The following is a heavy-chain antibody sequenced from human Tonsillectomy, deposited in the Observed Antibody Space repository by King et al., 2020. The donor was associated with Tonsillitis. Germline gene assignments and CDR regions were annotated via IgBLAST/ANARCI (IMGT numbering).Heavy chain of an antibody. CDR2: ISYDGSNK. J-gene: IGHJ4*02. CDR3: ARDPGIYSGYDYRWCTLGD. Sequence: VQLVESGGGVVQPGRSLRLSCAASGFTFSSYAMHWVRQAPGKGLEWVAVISYDGSNKYYADSVKGRFTISRDNSKNTLYLQMNSLRAEDTAVYYCARDPGIYSGYDYRWCTLGDWGQGTLVTVSS. D-gene: IGHD5-12*01. CDR1: GFTFSSYA. V-gene: IGHV3-30-3*01.